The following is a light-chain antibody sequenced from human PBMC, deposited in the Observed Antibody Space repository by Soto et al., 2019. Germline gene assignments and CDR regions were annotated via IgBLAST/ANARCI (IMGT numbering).Light chain of an antibody. CDR1: QSVGTF. Sequence: EIVLTHSPATLSLSPCEGATLSFSASQSVGTFFAWYQQKPGQAPRLLIYDASNRATGIPARFSGSGSGTDFTLTISSLEPEDFAVYYCQQCYNWPQWTFGQGTKVDTK. V-gene: IGKV3-11*01. J-gene: IGKJ1*01. CDR2: DAS. CDR3: QQCYNWPQWT.